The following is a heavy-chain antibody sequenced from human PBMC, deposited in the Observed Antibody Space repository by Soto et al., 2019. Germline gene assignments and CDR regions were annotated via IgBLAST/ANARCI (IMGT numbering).Heavy chain of an antibody. D-gene: IGHD5-18*01. Sequence: EVPLVESGGGLIQPGGSLRLSCAASGFTVSSNYMSWVRQAPGKGLEWVSVIYSGGSTYYADSVKGRFTISRDNSKNTLYLQMNSLRAEDTAVYYCARKAAMVLFDYWGQGTLVTVSS. J-gene: IGHJ4*02. CDR3: ARKAAMVLFDY. V-gene: IGHV3-53*01. CDR2: IYSGGST. CDR1: GFTVSSNY.